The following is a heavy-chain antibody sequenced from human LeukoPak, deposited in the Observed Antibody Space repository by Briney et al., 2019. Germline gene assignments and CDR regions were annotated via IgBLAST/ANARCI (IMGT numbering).Heavy chain of an antibody. D-gene: IGHD2-2*01. J-gene: IGHJ3*02. CDR3: ARDGIGYCSSTSCPPHDAFDI. CDR2: IYYSGST. Sequence: SETLSLTSTVSGGSISSGDYYWSWIRQPPGKGLEWLGYIYYSGSTYYNPSLKSRVTISVDTSKNQFSLKLSSVTAADTAVYYCARDGIGYCSSTSCPPHDAFDIWGQGTMVSVSS. CDR1: GGSISSGDYY. V-gene: IGHV4-30-4*08.